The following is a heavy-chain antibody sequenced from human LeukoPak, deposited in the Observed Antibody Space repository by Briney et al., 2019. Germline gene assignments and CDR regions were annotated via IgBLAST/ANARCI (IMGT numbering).Heavy chain of an antibody. CDR2: INHSGST. D-gene: IGHD5-24*01. J-gene: IGHJ4*02. CDR3: ARGTRWLQLNY. V-gene: IGHV4-34*01. CDR1: GGSFSGYY. Sequence: PSETLSLTCAVYGGSFSGYYWSWIRQPPGKGLEWIGEINHSGSTNYNPSLESRVTISVDTSKNQFSLKLSSVTAADTAVYYCARGTRWLQLNYWGQGTLVTVSS.